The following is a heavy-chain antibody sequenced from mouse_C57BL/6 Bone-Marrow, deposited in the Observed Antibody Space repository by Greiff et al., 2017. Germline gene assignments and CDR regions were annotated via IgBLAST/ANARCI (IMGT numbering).Heavy chain of an antibody. Sequence: VQLQQSGAELARPGASVKLSCKASGYTFTSYGISWVKQRTGQGLEWIGEIYPRSGNTYYNEKFKGKATLTVDKSSSTAYMELRRLTSEDSAVYFCARGRGLYWNFDFWGTGTTVTVSS. J-gene: IGHJ1*03. CDR3: ARGRGLYWNFDF. CDR2: IYPRSGNT. CDR1: GYTFTSYG. V-gene: IGHV1-81*01.